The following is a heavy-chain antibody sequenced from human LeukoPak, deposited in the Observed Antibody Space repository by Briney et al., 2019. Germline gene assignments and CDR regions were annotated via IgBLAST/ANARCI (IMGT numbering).Heavy chain of an antibody. V-gene: IGHV1-69*04. CDR3: ARSIAAAGGGYCYYGMDV. CDR2: IIPILGIA. Sequence: SVKVSCKASGGTFSSYAISWVRQAPGQGLEWMGRIIPILGIANYAQKFQGRVTITADKSTSTAYMELSSLRSEDTAVYYCARSIAAAGGGYCYYGMDVWGQGTTVTVSS. J-gene: IGHJ6*02. D-gene: IGHD6-13*01. CDR1: GGTFSSYA.